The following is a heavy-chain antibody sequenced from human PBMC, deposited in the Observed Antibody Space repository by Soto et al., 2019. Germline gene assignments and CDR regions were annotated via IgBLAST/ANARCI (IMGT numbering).Heavy chain of an antibody. CDR3: ARLSMAYCGGDCYPYYYGMDV. Sequence: ETLSLTCTVSGGSISSYYWSWIRQPPGKGLEWIGYIYYSGSTNYNPSLKSRVTISVDTSKNQFSLKLSSVTAADTAVYYCARLSMAYCGGDCYPYYYGMDVWRQGTTVTVSS. CDR2: IYYSGST. CDR1: GGSISSYY. J-gene: IGHJ6*02. V-gene: IGHV4-59*01. D-gene: IGHD2-21*02.